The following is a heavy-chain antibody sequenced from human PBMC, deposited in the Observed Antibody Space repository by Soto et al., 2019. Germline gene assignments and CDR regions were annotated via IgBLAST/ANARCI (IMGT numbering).Heavy chain of an antibody. J-gene: IGHJ4*02. V-gene: IGHV4-39*01. D-gene: IGHD1-1*01. Sequence: QLQLQESGPGLVKPSETLSLTCTVSGGSISSSSYYWGWIRQPPGKGLEWIGSIYYSGSTYYNPSLKSRVTISVDTSKNQFSLKLSSVTAADTAVYYCARPERGTGTFDYWGQGTLVTVSS. CDR2: IYYSGST. CDR3: ARPERGTGTFDY. CDR1: GGSISSSSYY.